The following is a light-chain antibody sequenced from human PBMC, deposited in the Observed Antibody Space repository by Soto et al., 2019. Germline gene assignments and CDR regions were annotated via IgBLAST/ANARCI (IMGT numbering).Light chain of an antibody. CDR1: QRIGSW. Sequence: DIQMTQSPSTLSASMGDRVSITCRASQRIGSWLAWYQQKPGKVPKLLIYDASTLISGVPSRFSGTGSETEFTLSIASLQPDDFATYYCQQYNSYSPLTFGGGTKVDIK. CDR2: DAS. J-gene: IGKJ4*01. V-gene: IGKV1-5*01. CDR3: QQYNSYSPLT.